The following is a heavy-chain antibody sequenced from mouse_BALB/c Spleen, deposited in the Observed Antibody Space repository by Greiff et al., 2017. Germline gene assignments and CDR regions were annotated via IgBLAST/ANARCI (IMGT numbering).Heavy chain of an antibody. CDR1: GYTFTSYW. J-gene: IGHJ3*01. V-gene: IGHV1S81*02. CDR3: ARGDGSWGAWFAY. CDR2: INPSNGRT. Sequence: QVQLQQSGAELVKPGASVKLSCKASGYTFTSYWMHWVKQRPGQGLEWIGEINPSNGRTNYNEKFKSKATLTVDKSSSTAYMQLSSLTSEDSAVYYCARGDGSWGAWFAYWGQGTLVTVSA. D-gene: IGHD1-1*02.